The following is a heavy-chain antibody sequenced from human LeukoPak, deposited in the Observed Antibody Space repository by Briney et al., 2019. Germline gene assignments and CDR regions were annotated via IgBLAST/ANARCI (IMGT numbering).Heavy chain of an antibody. D-gene: IGHD5-18*01. CDR2: IHYTGST. CDR1: GGSINSHY. V-gene: IGHV4-59*11. CDR3: ARTTEGGYSYGYFYYYYMDV. Sequence: PSETLSLTCSVSGGSINSHYWSWIRQPPGKGLECIGYIHYTGSTNYNPSLKSRVTISVDTSKNQFSLKLTSVTAADTAVYYCARTTEGGYSYGYFYYYYMDVWGKGTTVTISS. J-gene: IGHJ6*03.